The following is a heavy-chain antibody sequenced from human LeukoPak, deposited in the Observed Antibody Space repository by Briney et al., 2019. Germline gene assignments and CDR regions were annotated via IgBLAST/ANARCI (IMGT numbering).Heavy chain of an antibody. CDR3: ARAGKDRSSWALDY. D-gene: IGHD6-13*01. CDR2: ISSSGSTI. V-gene: IGHV3-48*03. J-gene: IGHJ4*02. CDR1: GFTFSSYA. Sequence: GGSLRLSCAASGFTFSSYAMSWVRRAPGKGLEWVSYISSSGSTIYYADSVKGRFTISRDNAKNSLYLQMNSLRAEDTAVYYCARAGKDRSSWALDYWGQGTLVTVSS.